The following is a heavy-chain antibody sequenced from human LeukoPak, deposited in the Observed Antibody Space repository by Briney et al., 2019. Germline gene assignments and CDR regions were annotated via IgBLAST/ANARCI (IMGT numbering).Heavy chain of an antibody. V-gene: IGHV4-39*07. D-gene: IGHD2/OR15-2a*01. J-gene: IGHJ3*01. CDR1: GGSISSSSYY. CDR3: AREDSTPGNF. Sequence: SETLSLTCTVSGGSISSSSYYWGWIRQPPGKGLEWIGETNHGGSTNYNPSLKSRVTISVDTSKDQFSLKLNSVTAADTAVYYCAREDSTPGNFWGQGTMVSVSS. CDR2: TNHGGST.